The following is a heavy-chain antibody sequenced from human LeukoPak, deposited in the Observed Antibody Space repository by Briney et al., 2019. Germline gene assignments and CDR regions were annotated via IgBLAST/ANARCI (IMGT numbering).Heavy chain of an antibody. V-gene: IGHV3-23*01. D-gene: IGHD6-19*01. CDR3: AKDLAIAVAGNGYFDY. CDR2: ISGSGGST. Sequence: GGSLRLSCAASGFTFSSYWMSWVRQAPGKGLEWVSAISGSGGSTYYADSVKGRFTISRDNSKNTLYLQMNSLRAEDTAVYYCAKDLAIAVAGNGYFDYWGQGTLVTVSS. J-gene: IGHJ4*02. CDR1: GFTFSSYW.